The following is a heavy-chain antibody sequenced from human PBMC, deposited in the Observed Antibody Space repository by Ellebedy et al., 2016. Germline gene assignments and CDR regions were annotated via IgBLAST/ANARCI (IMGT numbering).Heavy chain of an antibody. CDR1: GFTFSSYW. D-gene: IGHD2/OR15-2a*01. CDR3: TRGGRITFDY. V-gene: IGHV3-7*01. J-gene: IGHJ4*02. CDR2: IKHDGSEK. Sequence: GGSLRLSXAASGFTFSSYWMSWVRRAPGKGLEWVANIKHDGSEKYYVDSVKGRFTISRDNAKNSLYLQMNSLRAEDTAVYYCTRGGRITFDYWGQGTLVTVSS.